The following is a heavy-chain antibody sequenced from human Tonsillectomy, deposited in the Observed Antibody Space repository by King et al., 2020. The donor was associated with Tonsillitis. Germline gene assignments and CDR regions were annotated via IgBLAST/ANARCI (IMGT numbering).Heavy chain of an antibody. V-gene: IGHV3-33*01. Sequence: VQLVESGGGVVQPGRSLRLSFAASGFTFSSYGMHWGRQAPGKGLEGVAVIWYDGSNKYYADSVKGRFTISRDNSKKTLYLQMNSLRAEDTAVYYCARDSGSLDYWGQGTLVTVSS. J-gene: IGHJ4*02. CDR2: IWYDGSNK. CDR1: GFTFSSYG. CDR3: ARDSGSLDY. D-gene: IGHD1-26*01.